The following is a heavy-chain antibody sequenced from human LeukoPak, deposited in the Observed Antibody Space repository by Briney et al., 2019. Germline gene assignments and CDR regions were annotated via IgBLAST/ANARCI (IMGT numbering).Heavy chain of an antibody. CDR2: MNPNSGNT. CDR1: GYTFTSYD. D-gene: IGHD3-10*01. CDR3: ARASMVRGRSFGY. J-gene: IGHJ4*02. Sequence: ASVKVSCKASGYTFTSYDINWVRQATGQGLEWMGWMNPNSGNTGYAQKFQGRVTTTRNTSISTAYMELSSLRSEDTAVYYCARASMVRGRSFGYWGQGTLVTVSS. V-gene: IGHV1-8*01.